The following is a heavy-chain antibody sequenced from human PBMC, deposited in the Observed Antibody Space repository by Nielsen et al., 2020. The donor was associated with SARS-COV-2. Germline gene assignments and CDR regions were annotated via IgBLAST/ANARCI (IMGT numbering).Heavy chain of an antibody. Sequence: WVRQAPGQGLEWMGIINPSGGSTSYAQKFQGRVTMTRDTSTSTVYMELSSLRSEDTAVYYCARESVDTAMALLYYYYYGMDVWGQGTTVTVSS. CDR3: ARESVDTAMALLYYYYYGMDV. J-gene: IGHJ6*02. D-gene: IGHD5-18*01. CDR2: INPSGGST. V-gene: IGHV1-46*01.